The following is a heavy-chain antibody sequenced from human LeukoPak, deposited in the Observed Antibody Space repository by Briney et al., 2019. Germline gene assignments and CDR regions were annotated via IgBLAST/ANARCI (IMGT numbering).Heavy chain of an antibody. V-gene: IGHV4-34*01. J-gene: IGHJ4*02. CDR3: AKDGPTYYDSSGYYFSLPDF. CDR1: GGSFSGYY. CDR2: INHSGST. Sequence: SETLSLTCAVYGGSFSGYYWSWIRQPPGKGLEWIGEINHSGSTNYNPSLKSRVTISVDTSKNQFSLKLSSVTAADTAVYYCAKDGPTYYDSSGYYFSLPDFWGQGTLVTVSS. D-gene: IGHD3-22*01.